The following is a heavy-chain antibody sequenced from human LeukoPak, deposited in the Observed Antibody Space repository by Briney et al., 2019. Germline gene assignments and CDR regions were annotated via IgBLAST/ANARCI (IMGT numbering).Heavy chain of an antibody. CDR1: GFTFSSYA. D-gene: IGHD2-2*01. CDR3: TRRRGNQQPIDY. Sequence: GGSLRLSCAASGFTFSSYAMSWVRQAPGKGLEWVSAISGGGIGIYYADSLKGRFTISRDDSKNTLYLQMNSLRAEDTAVYYCTRRRGNQQPIDYWGQGTLVTVSS. V-gene: IGHV3-23*01. J-gene: IGHJ4*02. CDR2: ISGGGIGI.